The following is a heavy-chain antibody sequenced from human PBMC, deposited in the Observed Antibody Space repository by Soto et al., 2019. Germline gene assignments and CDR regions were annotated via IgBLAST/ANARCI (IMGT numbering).Heavy chain of an antibody. D-gene: IGHD3-22*01. Sequence: TLSLTCIVSGDSMSSGAYYWNWIRQHPGKGLEWIGYIYYSGNTYYNPSLKSRIVISVDTSKNQFSLNLGSVTAADTAIYYCASSYSGYLDNWGRGALVTVSS. CDR1: GDSMSSGAYY. CDR3: ASSYSGYLDN. CDR2: IYYSGNT. J-gene: IGHJ4*02. V-gene: IGHV4-31*03.